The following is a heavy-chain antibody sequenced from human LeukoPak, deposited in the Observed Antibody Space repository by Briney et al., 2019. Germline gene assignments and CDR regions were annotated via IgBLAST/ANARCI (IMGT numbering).Heavy chain of an antibody. V-gene: IGHV1-69*10. CDR2: IITSLGIA. J-gene: IGHJ6*02. CDR1: GGTFSSYA. CDR3: TRGCPLCYYGSGSYYLYYYYYAMDV. Sequence: VTVSCKASGGTFSSYAISWVRQPPGQGLEGVGRIITSLGIANFEQKLQGSVTITADKYTRTAYMELSSLRSEDTAVYYCTRGCPLCYYGSGSYYLYYYYYAMDVWGQGTTVTVSS. D-gene: IGHD3-10*01.